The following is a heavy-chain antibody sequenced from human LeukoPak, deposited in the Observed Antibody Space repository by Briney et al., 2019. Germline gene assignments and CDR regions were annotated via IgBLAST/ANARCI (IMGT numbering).Heavy chain of an antibody. V-gene: IGHV3-53*05. CDR1: GFTVSSNY. D-gene: IGHD2-2*01. CDR3: ARIDTSWFYFDY. CDR2: IYRGGST. Sequence: GGSLRLSCAVSGFTVSSNYMSWVRQAPGKGLEWVSVIYRGGSTYYTDSVKGRFTISRDNSKNPLYLQMNSLRGEDTPVYYCARIDTSWFYFDYWGQGTLVTVSS. J-gene: IGHJ4*02.